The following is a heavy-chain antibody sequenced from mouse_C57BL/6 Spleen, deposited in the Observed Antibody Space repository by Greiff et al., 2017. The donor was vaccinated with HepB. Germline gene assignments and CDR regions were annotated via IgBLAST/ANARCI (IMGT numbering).Heavy chain of an antibody. J-gene: IGHJ4*01. D-gene: IGHD2-4*01. CDR3: ARSFTYDYDGYYAMDY. Sequence: VQLQQSGAELVRPGTSVKVSCKASGYAFTNYLIEWVKQRPGQGLEWIGVINPGSGGTNYNEKFKGKATLTADKSSSTAYMQLSSLTSEDSAVYFCARSFTYDYDGYYAMDYWGQGTSVTVSS. V-gene: IGHV1-54*01. CDR2: INPGSGGT. CDR1: GYAFTNYL.